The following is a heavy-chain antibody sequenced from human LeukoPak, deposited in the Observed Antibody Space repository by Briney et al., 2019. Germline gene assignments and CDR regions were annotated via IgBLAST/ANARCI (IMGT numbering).Heavy chain of an antibody. V-gene: IGHV5-51*01. CDR2: IYPGDSDT. D-gene: IGHD3-3*01. CDR3: ARAANLGVAAKEDYY. CDR1: GYSFTSYW. J-gene: IGHJ4*02. Sequence: GESLKISCKGSGYSFTSYWIGWVRQMPGKGLEWMGIIYPGDSDTRYSPSFQGQVTISADKSISTAYLQWSSLKASDTAMYYCARAANLGVAAKEDYYWGQGTLVTVSS.